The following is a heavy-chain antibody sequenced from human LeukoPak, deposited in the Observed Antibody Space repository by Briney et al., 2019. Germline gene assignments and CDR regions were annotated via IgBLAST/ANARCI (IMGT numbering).Heavy chain of an antibody. CDR3: ARTDFWSGPPGFDY. D-gene: IGHD3-3*01. CDR2: IYTSGST. V-gene: IGHV4-4*07. J-gene: IGHJ4*02. Sequence: PSETLSLTCTVSGGSISSYYWSWIRQPPGKGLEWIGRIYTSGSTNYNPSLKSRVTISVDTSKNQFSLKLSSVTAADTAVYYCARTDFWSGPPGFDYWGQGTLVTVSS. CDR1: GGSISSYY.